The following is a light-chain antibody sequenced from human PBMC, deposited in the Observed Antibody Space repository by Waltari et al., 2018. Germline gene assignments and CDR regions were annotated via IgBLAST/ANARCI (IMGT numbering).Light chain of an antibody. V-gene: IGLV2-23*01. CDR1: SSDVGSYNL. CDR2: EGS. CDR3: CSYAGGSTYV. Sequence: QSALTQPAPVSGSPGQSITISCTGTSSDVGSYNLVSWYHQHPGKAPKLMIYEGSKRPSGVSNRFSGSKSGNTASLTISGLQAEDEADYYCCSYAGGSTYVFGTGTKVTVL. J-gene: IGLJ1*01.